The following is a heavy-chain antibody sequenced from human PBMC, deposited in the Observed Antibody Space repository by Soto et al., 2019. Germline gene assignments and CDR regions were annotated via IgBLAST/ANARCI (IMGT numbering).Heavy chain of an antibody. J-gene: IGHJ4*02. CDR3: TRDRGSKTGSPFY. Sequence: QVQVVESGGGVVPPGTSLRLSCAASGFGFSGYALHWVRQAPGKGLEWVAALSDDGANKYYADSVKGRFTISRDNSKNTLYLQMNSLRPEDTAVYYCTRDRGSKTGSPFYWGQGTLVTVSS. CDR1: GFGFSGYA. D-gene: IGHD3-9*01. V-gene: IGHV3-30-3*01. CDR2: LSDDGANK.